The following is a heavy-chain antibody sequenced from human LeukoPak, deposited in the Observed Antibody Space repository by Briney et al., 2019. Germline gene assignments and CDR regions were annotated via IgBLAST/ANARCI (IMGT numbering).Heavy chain of an antibody. CDR1: GGSFSGYY. Sequence: SETLSLTCAVYGGSFSGYYWSWIRQPPGKGLEWIGEFNHSGSTNYNPSLKSRVTISVDTSKNQFSLKLSSVTAADTAVYYCARFEGARYSSGWHRNNWFDPWGQGTLVTVSS. V-gene: IGHV4-34*01. D-gene: IGHD6-19*01. CDR2: FNHSGST. CDR3: ARFEGARYSSGWHRNNWFDP. J-gene: IGHJ5*02.